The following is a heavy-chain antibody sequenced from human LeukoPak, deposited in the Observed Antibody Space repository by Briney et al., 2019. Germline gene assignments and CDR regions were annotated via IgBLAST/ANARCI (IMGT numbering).Heavy chain of an antibody. J-gene: IGHJ4*02. V-gene: IGHV4-34*01. CDR3: ARCTKLHYYDSSGPRCGHFDY. CDR2: INHSGST. D-gene: IGHD3-22*01. CDR1: GGSFSGYY. Sequence: SETLSLTCAVYGGSFSGYYWSWIRQPPGKGLEWIGEINHSGSTNYNPSLKSRVTISVDTSKNQFSLKLSSVTAADTAVYYCARCTKLHYYDSSGPRCGHFDYWGQGTLVTVSS.